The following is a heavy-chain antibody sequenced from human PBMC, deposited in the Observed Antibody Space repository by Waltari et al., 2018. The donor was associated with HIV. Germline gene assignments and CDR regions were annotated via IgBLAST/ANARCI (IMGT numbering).Heavy chain of an antibody. CDR3: ARAAYGDVLYSWIDP. J-gene: IGHJ5*02. D-gene: IGHD4-17*01. CDR1: GYNFKNYG. CDR2: ISGSNGDT. Sequence: QIQVVQSGGEVKKPGASVKVSCQTSGYNFKNYGITWVRQAPGQGRECMGRISGSNGDTMYAQKVQGRVIMTIDTSTNSGYLELQSLTSDDTADYYCARAAYGDVLYSWIDPWGQGTPVIVSS. V-gene: IGHV1-18*01.